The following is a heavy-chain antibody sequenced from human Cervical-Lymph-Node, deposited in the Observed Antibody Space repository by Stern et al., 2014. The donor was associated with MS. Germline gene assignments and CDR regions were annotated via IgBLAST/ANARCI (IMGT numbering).Heavy chain of an antibody. D-gene: IGHD3-22*01. CDR1: GGSISSGSYY. V-gene: IGHV4-61*02. J-gene: IGHJ5*02. CDR3: AREVVAADNNWFDP. Sequence: QVQLQESGPGLVKPSQTLSLTCTVSGGSISSGSYYWSWIRQPAGKGLEWIGRFYTSETKKYTPSLKSRVPISVDMSNTHSSVGLPSVTAADTAVYYCAREVVAADNNWFDPWGQGTLVTVSS. CDR2: FYTSETK.